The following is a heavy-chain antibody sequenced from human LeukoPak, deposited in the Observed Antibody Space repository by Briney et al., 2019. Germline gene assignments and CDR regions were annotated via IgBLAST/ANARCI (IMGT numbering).Heavy chain of an antibody. CDR2: ISAYNGNT. V-gene: IGHV1-18*01. J-gene: IGHJ4*02. D-gene: IGHD1-26*01. CDR3: ARCLEWELLSTPSYYFDY. CDR1: GYTFASYG. Sequence: ASVKVSCKASGYTFASYGISWVRQAPGQGLEWMGWISAYNGNTNYAQKLQGRVTMTTDTSTSTAYMELRSLRSDDTAVYYCARCLEWELLSTPSYYFDYWGQGTLVTVSS.